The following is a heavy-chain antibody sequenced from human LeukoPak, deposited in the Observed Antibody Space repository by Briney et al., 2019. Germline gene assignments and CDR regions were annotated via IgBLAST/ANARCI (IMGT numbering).Heavy chain of an antibody. J-gene: IGHJ2*01. CDR2: IGTAGDT. D-gene: IGHD3-22*01. V-gene: IGHV3-13*01. Sequence: GGSLRLSCAASGFTFSSYDMDWVRQATGKGLEWVSAIGTAGDTYYPGSVKGRFTISRENAKNSLYLQMNSLRAGDTAVYYCARVDYDSSGSHWYFDLWGRGTLVTVSS. CDR3: ARVDYDSSGSHWYFDL. CDR1: GFTFSSYD.